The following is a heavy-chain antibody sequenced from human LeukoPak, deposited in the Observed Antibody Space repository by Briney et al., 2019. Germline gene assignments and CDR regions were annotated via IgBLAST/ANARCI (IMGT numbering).Heavy chain of an antibody. J-gene: IGHJ4*02. D-gene: IGHD3-22*01. Sequence: NPSETLSLTRTVSGASISSYYWNWIRKPAGKGLEWIGRFYTRGNINYNPSLKSRVTMSVDASKNQFSLELTSVTAADTAVYYCAQGGGDTMILVWGQGTLVTVSS. CDR3: AQGGGDTMILV. CDR2: FYTRGNI. CDR1: GASISSYY. V-gene: IGHV4-4*07.